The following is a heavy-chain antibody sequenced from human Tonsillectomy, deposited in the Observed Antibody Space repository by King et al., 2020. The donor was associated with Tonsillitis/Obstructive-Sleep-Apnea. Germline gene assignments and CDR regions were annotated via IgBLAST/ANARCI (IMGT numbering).Heavy chain of an antibody. Sequence: VQLVESGAEVKKPGSSVKVSCTASGGTFSSYAISWVRQAPGQGLEWMGGIIPIFGKANYAQEVQGRVTITADETTSTAYMELSRLRSEDTAVYYCARDTYSGSYSNPAKFDYWGQGTLVTVSS. CDR1: GGTFSSYA. V-gene: IGHV1-69*01. D-gene: IGHD1-26*01. CDR3: ARDTYSGSYSNPAKFDY. CDR2: IIPIFGKA. J-gene: IGHJ4*02.